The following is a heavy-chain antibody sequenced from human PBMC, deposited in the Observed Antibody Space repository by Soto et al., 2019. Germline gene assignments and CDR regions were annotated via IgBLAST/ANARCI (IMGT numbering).Heavy chain of an antibody. Sequence: PSETLSLTCTVSGGSLTTNYWSWVRQPPGKGLEWIGYIYYSGNTNYNPSLKSRVTISVDTSKNQFSLKLNSVTAADTAVYFCARIRDYYASPITIRPWFDPWGQGTLVTVSS. CDR3: ARIRDYYASPITIRPWFDP. CDR1: GGSLTTNY. J-gene: IGHJ5*02. D-gene: IGHD3-16*01. V-gene: IGHV4-59*01. CDR2: IYYSGNT.